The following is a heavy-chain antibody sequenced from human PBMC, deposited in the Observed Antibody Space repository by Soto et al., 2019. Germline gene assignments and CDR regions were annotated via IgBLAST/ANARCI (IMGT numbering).Heavy chain of an antibody. D-gene: IGHD2-2*01. CDR2: IYYSGST. CDR1: GGSISSYY. Sequence: ETLSLTCTVSGGSISSYYWSWIRQPPGKGLEWIGYIYYSGSTNYNPSLKSRVTISVDTSKNQFSLKLSSVTAADTAVYYCARYDTGVVPAATNAFDIWGQGTMVTVSS. J-gene: IGHJ3*02. CDR3: ARYDTGVVPAATNAFDI. V-gene: IGHV4-59*01.